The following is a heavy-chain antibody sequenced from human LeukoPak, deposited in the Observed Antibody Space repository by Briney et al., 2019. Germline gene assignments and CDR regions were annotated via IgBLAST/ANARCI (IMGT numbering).Heavy chain of an antibody. D-gene: IGHD2-15*01. V-gene: IGHV3-48*02. Sequence: GGSLRLSCAASGFTLSSYSMNWVRQAPGKGLEWVSYISSSSSTIYYADSVKGRFTISRDNAKNSLYLQMNSLRDEDAAVYYCARDGCSGGSCYFMGDFDYWGQGTLVTVSS. CDR3: ARDGCSGGSCYFMGDFDY. J-gene: IGHJ4*02. CDR2: ISSSSSTI. CDR1: GFTLSSYS.